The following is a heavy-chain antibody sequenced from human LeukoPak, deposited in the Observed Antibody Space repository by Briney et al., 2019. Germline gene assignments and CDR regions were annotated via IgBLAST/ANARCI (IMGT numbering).Heavy chain of an antibody. J-gene: IGHJ3*02. V-gene: IGHV4-4*07. Sequence: SETLSLTCTVSGGSISSYYWSWIRQPAGKGLEWIGRIYTSGSTNYNPSLKSRVTMSVDTSKNQFSLKLSSVTAADTAVYYCARDACSGGSCYYLFDIWGQGTMVTVSS. CDR3: ARDACSGGSCYYLFDI. CDR2: IYTSGST. D-gene: IGHD2-15*01. CDR1: GGSISSYY.